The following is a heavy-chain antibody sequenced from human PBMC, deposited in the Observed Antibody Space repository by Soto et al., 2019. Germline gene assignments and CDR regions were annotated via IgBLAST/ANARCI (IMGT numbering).Heavy chain of an antibody. J-gene: IGHJ3*02. CDR2: IIPIFGTA. CDR3: ARDRIYQQLAPIDAFDI. Sequence: GASVKVSCKASGGTFSSYAISWVRQAPGQGLEWMGGIIPIFGTANYAQKFQGRVTITADESTSTAYMELSSLRSEDTAVYYCARDRIYQQLAPIDAFDIWGQGTMVTVSS. V-gene: IGHV1-69*13. CDR1: GGTFSSYA. D-gene: IGHD6-13*01.